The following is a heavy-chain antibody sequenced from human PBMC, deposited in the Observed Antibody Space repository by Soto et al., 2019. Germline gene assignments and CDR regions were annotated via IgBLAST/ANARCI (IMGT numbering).Heavy chain of an antibody. J-gene: IGHJ4*02. V-gene: IGHV3-23*01. CDR3: ARMGDSITMIVVVPRGGLDY. CDR1: GFTFSSYA. CDR2: ISGSGGST. Sequence: SLRLSCAASGFTFSSYAMSWVRQAPGKGLEWVSAISGSGGSTYYADSVKGRFTISRDNSKNTLYLQMNSLRAEDTAVYYCARMGDSITMIVVVPRGGLDYWGQGTLVTVSS. D-gene: IGHD3-22*01.